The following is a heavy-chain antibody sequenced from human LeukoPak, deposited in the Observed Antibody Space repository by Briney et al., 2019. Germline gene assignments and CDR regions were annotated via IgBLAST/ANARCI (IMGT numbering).Heavy chain of an antibody. CDR2: ISWNSGSI. J-gene: IGHJ5*02. D-gene: IGHD1-26*01. Sequence: TGGSLRLSCAASGFTFDDYAMHWVRQAPGKGLEWVSGISWNSGSIGYADSVKGRFTISRDNAKNSLYLQMNSLRAEDTALYYCAKDGGSYASNWFDPWGQGTLVTVSS. CDR3: AKDGGSYASNWFDP. V-gene: IGHV3-9*01. CDR1: GFTFDDYA.